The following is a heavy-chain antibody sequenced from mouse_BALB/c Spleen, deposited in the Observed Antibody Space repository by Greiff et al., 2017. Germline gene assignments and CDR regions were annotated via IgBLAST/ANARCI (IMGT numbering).Heavy chain of an antibody. D-gene: IGHD2-2*01. CDR1: GFTFSSFG. CDR3: ARSGYAFMDD. J-gene: IGHJ4*01. CDR2: ISSGSSTI. V-gene: IGHV5-17*02. Sequence: EVKLMESGGGLVQPGGSRNLSCAASGFTFSSFGMHWVRQAPEKGLEWVAYISSGSSTIYYADTVKGRFTISRDNPKNTLFLQMTSLRSEDTAMYYCARSGYAFMDDWGQGTSVTVSS.